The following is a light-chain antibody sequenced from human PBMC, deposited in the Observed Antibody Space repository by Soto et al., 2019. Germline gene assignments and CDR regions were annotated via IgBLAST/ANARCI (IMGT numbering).Light chain of an antibody. J-gene: IGLJ2*01. Sequence: QSALTQPASVSGSPGQSITISCPGTSSDVGGYNYVSWYQHHPGKAHKLIIYDVSNRPSGVSNRFSASKSDNTASLAISGLEAEDEADYYCSSYSTNSPVLLGGGTKVTV. CDR3: SSYSTNSPVL. CDR1: SSDVGGYNY. V-gene: IGLV2-14*03. CDR2: DVS.